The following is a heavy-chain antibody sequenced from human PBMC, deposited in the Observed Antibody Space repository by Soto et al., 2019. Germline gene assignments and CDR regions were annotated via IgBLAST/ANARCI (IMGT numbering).Heavy chain of an antibody. CDR2: ISYDGSNK. V-gene: IGHV3-30-3*01. CDR3: ARTVLGGY. D-gene: IGHD4-17*01. Sequence: QVQLVESGGGVVQPGRSLRLSCAASGFTFSSYAMHWVRQAPGKGLGWVAVISYDGSNKYYADSVKGRFTISRDNSKNTLYLQMNSLRGEDTAVYYGARTVLGGYWGQGTLVTVSS. CDR1: GFTFSSYA. J-gene: IGHJ4*02.